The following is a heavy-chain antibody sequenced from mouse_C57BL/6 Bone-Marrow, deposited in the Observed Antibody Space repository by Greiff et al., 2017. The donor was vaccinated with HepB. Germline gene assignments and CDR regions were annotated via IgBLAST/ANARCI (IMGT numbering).Heavy chain of an antibody. J-gene: IGHJ3*01. CDR2: IDPSDSYT. D-gene: IGHD2-1*01. CDR1: GYTFTSYW. CDR3: ATLLGTQYGNYVGWFAY. V-gene: IGHV1-69*01. Sequence: QVQLQQSGAELVMPGASVKLSCKASGYTFTSYWMHWVKQRPGQGLEWIGEIDPSDSYTNYNQKFKGKSTLTVDKSSSTAYMQLSSLTSEDSAVYYCATLLGTQYGNYVGWFAYWGQGTLVTVSA.